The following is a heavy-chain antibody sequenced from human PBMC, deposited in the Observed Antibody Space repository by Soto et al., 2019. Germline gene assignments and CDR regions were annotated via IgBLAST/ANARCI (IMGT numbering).Heavy chain of an antibody. CDR2: ISHSGGST. CDR3: AKGSASGSPYYFDC. Sequence: GGSLRLSCAASGFTFSSYAMSWVRQAPGKGLEWVSAISHSGGSTYHADSVKGRFTISRYNSKNTLYLQMNSLRVEDTAVYYCAKGSASGSPYYFDCWGQGALVTSPQ. V-gene: IGHV3-23*01. D-gene: IGHD6-25*01. CDR1: GFTFSSYA. J-gene: IGHJ4*02.